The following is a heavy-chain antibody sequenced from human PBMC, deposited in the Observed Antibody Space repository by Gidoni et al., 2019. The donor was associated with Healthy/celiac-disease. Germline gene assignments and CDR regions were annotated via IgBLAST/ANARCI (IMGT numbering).Heavy chain of an antibody. CDR2: IKSKTDGGTT. J-gene: IGHJ4*02. V-gene: IGHV3-15*07. CDR1: GFTFSNAW. Sequence: EVQLVESGGGLVTPGGSLRLSCAASGFTFSNAWMNWVRQAPGKGLEWVGRIKSKTDGGTTDYAAPVKGRFTISRDDSKNTLYLQMNSLKTEDTAVYYCTTFGGLYSSGWYVLSGFDYWGQGTLVTVSS. CDR3: TTFGGLYSSGWYVLSGFDY. D-gene: IGHD6-19*01.